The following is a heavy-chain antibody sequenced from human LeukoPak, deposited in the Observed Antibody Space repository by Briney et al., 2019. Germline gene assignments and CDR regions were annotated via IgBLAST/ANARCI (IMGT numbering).Heavy chain of an antibody. D-gene: IGHD6-19*01. CDR2: ISPDGSDT. V-gene: IGHV5-51*01. CDR3: ARRRTGGWYEIDY. CDR1: GYSFTNYW. Sequence: GESLKISCKGSGYSFTNYWIGWVRQMPGKGLEWMGIISPDGSDTRYSPSFQGQVTISVDKSISTAYLQWSSLKASDTAMYYCARRRTGGWYEIDYWGQGTLVTVAS. J-gene: IGHJ4*02.